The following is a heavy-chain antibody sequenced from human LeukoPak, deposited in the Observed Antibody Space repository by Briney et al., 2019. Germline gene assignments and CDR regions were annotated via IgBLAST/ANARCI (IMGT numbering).Heavy chain of an antibody. V-gene: IGHV3-30*03. Sequence: PGGSLRLSCAASGFTFSSYGMHWVRQAPGKGLEWVAVISYDGSNKYYADSVRGRFTISRDNSKNTLYLQMNSLRAEDTAVYYCARDFKVIDIVVVPAAPYYYYYGMDVWGQGTTVTVSS. J-gene: IGHJ6*02. CDR2: ISYDGSNK. CDR1: GFTFSSYG. CDR3: ARDFKVIDIVVVPAAPYYYYYGMDV. D-gene: IGHD2-2*01.